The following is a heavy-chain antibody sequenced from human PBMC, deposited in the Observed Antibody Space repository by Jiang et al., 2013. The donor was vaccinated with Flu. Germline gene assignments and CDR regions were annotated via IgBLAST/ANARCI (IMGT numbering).Heavy chain of an antibody. CDR3: ARSLIAVDRYGLDV. Sequence: SGAEVKKPGASVKVSCKASGYTFTSYTMQWVRLAPEQRLEWMGWINAGNGNTKYSQTFQGRVTITRDTSASTAYMELSSLRSEDTAVYYCARSLIAVDRYGLDVWGQGTTVTVSS. CDR2: INAGNGNT. J-gene: IGHJ6*02. D-gene: IGHD6-19*01. V-gene: IGHV1-3*01. CDR1: GYTFTSYT.